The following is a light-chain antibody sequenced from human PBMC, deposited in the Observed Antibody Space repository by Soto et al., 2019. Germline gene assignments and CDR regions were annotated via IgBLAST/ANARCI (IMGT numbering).Light chain of an antibody. V-gene: IGLV1-44*01. CDR1: SSNIGTNT. CDR2: SDN. Sequence: QSVLTQPPSASGIPGQRVTISCSVSSSNIGTNTVIWYQQLPGAAPKLLIYSDNQLPSGVPDRFSGSKSGTSASLAISGLQSEDEADYYCAAWDVSLVVFVGGTKLTVL. CDR3: AAWDVSLVV. J-gene: IGLJ2*01.